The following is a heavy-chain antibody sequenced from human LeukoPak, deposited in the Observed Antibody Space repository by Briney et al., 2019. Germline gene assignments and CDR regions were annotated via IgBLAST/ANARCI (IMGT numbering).Heavy chain of an antibody. D-gene: IGHD5-12*01. Sequence: PGRSLRLSCAASGFTFSSYAMHWVRQAPGKGLEWVAVISYDGSNKYYADSVKGRFTISRDNSKNTLYLQMNSLRAEDTAVYYCARDQGDGYEWYFDYWGQGTLVTVSS. CDR2: ISYDGSNK. CDR3: ARDQGDGYEWYFDY. CDR1: GFTFSSYA. J-gene: IGHJ4*02. V-gene: IGHV3-30*04.